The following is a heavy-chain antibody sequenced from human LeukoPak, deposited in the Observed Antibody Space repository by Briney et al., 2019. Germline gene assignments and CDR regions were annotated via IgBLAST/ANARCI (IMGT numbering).Heavy chain of an antibody. D-gene: IGHD4-17*01. CDR1: GSTFSSYA. CDR2: IIPIFGTA. Sequence: GASVKVSCKASGSTFSSYAISWVRQAPGQGLEWMGRIIPIFGTANNAQKFQGRVTITADKSTSTAYMELSSLRSEDTAVYYCAINDYGDPPDYWGQGTLVTVSS. V-gene: IGHV1-69*06. CDR3: AINDYGDPPDY. J-gene: IGHJ4*02.